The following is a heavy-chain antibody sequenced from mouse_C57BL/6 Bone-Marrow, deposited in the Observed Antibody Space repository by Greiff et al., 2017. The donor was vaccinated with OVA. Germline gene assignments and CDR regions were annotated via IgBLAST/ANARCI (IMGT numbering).Heavy chain of an antibody. CDR3: AKDGYFDY. Sequence: QVQLQQPGAELVRPGTSVKLSCKASGYTFTSYWMHWVKQRPGQGLERIGVIDPSDSYTNYNQKFKGKATLTVDTSSSTAYMQLSSLTSEDSAVYYCAKDGYFDYWGQGTTLTVSS. D-gene: IGHD2-3*01. V-gene: IGHV1-59*01. CDR1: GYTFTSYW. CDR2: IDPSDSYT. J-gene: IGHJ2*01.